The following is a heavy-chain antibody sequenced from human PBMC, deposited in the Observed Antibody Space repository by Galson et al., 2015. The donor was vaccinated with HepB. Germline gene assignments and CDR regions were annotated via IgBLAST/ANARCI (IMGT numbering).Heavy chain of an antibody. Sequence: SLRLSCAASGFSFEDYAMHWVRQVPGKGLEWVSDISWNSDRIDYAGSVKGRFTISRDNAKNSVFLQMNSLRAEDTALYYCARDIGSSWPTALDLWGQGTMVTVSS. CDR3: ARDIGSSWPTALDL. CDR2: ISWNSDRI. CDR1: GFSFEDYA. J-gene: IGHJ3*01. V-gene: IGHV3-9*01. D-gene: IGHD6-13*01.